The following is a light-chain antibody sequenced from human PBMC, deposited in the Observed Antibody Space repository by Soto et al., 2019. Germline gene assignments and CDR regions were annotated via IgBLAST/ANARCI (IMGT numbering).Light chain of an antibody. CDR2: GAS. CDR3: QQYYNWPYA. V-gene: IGKV3-15*01. Sequence: EIVMTQSPAALSVSPGERATLSCRASQSVSSNVAWYQQTPGQAPRLLIYGASTRATAIPARFSGSGSGTEFTLSISNLQSEDCAVYYCQQYYNWPYAFGQGPKLEIK. J-gene: IGKJ2*01. CDR1: QSVSSN.